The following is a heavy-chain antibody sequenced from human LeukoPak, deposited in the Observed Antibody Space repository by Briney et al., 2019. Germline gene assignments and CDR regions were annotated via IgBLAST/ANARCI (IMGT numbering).Heavy chain of an antibody. V-gene: IGHV4-59*08. CDR3: ARSPPGWYYDNSGQYYFDT. D-gene: IGHD3-22*01. Sequence: SETLSLTCTVSGGSISGYYWSWIRQSPGKRLEWIADISFTGNTNYNPSLKSRVTISLDTSKNQFSLRLSSLTAADTAVYYCARSPPGWYYDNSGQYYFDTWGQGALVTVSS. CDR2: ISFTGNT. CDR1: GGSISGYY. J-gene: IGHJ4*02.